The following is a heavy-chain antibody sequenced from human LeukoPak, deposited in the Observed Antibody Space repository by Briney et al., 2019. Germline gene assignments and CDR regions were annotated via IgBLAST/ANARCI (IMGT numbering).Heavy chain of an antibody. Sequence: PGGSLRLSCAASGFTFSSYGMHWVRQAPGKGLGWVAVIWYDGSNKYYADSVKGRFTISRDNSKNTLYLQMNSLRAEDTAVYYCARDLTGVFDYWGQGTLVTVSS. V-gene: IGHV3-33*01. D-gene: IGHD7-27*01. CDR1: GFTFSSYG. J-gene: IGHJ4*02. CDR3: ARDLTGVFDY. CDR2: IWYDGSNK.